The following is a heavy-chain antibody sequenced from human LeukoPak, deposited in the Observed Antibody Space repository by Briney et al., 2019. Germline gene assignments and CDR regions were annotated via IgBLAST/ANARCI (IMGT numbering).Heavy chain of an antibody. CDR1: GYTFTSYG. D-gene: IGHD3-10*01. J-gene: IGHJ3*02. CDR2: ISAYNGNT. CDR3: ARDPSFVLLWFGELSSPDAFDI. V-gene: IGHV1-18*04. Sequence: ASVRVSCKASGYTFTSYGISWVRQAPGQGLEWMGWISAYNGNTNYAQKLQGRVTVTTDTSTSTAYMELRSLRSDDTAVYYCARDPSFVLLWFGELSSPDAFDIWGQGTMVTVSS.